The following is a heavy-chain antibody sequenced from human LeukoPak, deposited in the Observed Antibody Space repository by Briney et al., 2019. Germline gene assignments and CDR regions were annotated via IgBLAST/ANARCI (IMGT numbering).Heavy chain of an antibody. J-gene: IGHJ6*03. Sequence: GGGPCLSSADSGLIFSGYWMNCGCPGPEEGGQLVSRIYNDGNGIIYAVSVKGRFTTSRDNAKNTLYLQMSSLRVEDTAVYYCATGGGWEPSAGVVTHIDFWGKGTTVTVSS. CDR3: ATGGGWEPSAGVVTHIDF. CDR1: GLIFSGYW. V-gene: IGHV3-74*01. CDR2: IYNDGNGI. D-gene: IGHD3-3*01.